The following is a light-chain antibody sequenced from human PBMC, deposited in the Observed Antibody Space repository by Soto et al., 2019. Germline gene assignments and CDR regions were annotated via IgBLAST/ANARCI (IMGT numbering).Light chain of an antibody. CDR3: QNYISAPIT. CDR2: AAS. V-gene: IGKV1-27*01. J-gene: IGKJ3*01. CDR1: QGISNY. Sequence: DIQMTQSPSSLSASVGDRVTITCRASQGISNYLAWYQQKTGIFPKLLIYAASTLQSGVTSRCTGSGSVTDFTLTISSLRPEVVASYYCQNYISAPITFGPGTKVDIK.